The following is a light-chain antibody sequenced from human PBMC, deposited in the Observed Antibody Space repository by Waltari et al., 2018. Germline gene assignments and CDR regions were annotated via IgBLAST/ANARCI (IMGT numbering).Light chain of an antibody. Sequence: QSALTQPASVSGSPGQSITVSCPGTRSDVGSYNLVSWYQHHPPKAPKLMIYEVSKRPSGVSNRFSGSKSGNTASLTISGLQPEDEADYYCCSYAGANTYVFGSGTKVTVL. CDR3: CSYAGANTYV. CDR1: RSDVGSYNL. V-gene: IGLV2-23*02. CDR2: EVS. J-gene: IGLJ1*01.